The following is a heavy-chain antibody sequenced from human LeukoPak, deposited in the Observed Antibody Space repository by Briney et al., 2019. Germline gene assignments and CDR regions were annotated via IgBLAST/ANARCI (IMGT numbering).Heavy chain of an antibody. Sequence: PGGSLRLSCAASGFTFSSYWMSWVRQAPGKGREGVANINQDGSEKYYVDSVKGRFTISRNNAKNSLYLEMNSPEAEDTAGYYCGREGCSGGSFYYNWFDRWGQATLVSV. V-gene: IGHV3-7*01. D-gene: IGHD2-15*01. CDR2: INQDGSEK. CDR1: GFTFSSYW. J-gene: IGHJ5*02. CDR3: GREGCSGGSFYYNWFDR.